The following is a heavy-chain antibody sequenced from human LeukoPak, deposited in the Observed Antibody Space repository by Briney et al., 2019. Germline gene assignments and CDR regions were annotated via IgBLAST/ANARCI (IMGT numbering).Heavy chain of an antibody. V-gene: IGHV4-38-2*02. CDR1: GYSISSGYY. CDR2: IYHSGST. D-gene: IGHD6-13*01. J-gene: IGHJ4*02. Sequence: SETLSLTCTVSGYSISSGYYWGWIRQPPGKGLEWIGSIYHSGSTYYNPSLKSRVTISVDTSKNQFSLKLSSETAADTAVYYCARVSSSSCLDYWGQGTLVTVSS. CDR3: ARVSSSSCLDY.